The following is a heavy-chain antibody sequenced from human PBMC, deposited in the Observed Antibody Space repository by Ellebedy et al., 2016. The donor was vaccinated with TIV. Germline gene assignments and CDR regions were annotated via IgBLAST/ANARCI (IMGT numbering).Heavy chain of an antibody. CDR3: ARDSLGSSSSNDWFDP. D-gene: IGHD6-13*01. CDR1: GGTFSSYA. Sequence: SVKVSXXASGGTFSSYAISWVRQAPGQGLEWMGGIIPMFGTANYAQKAQGRVTITADESTSTAYMELSSLRSEDTAVYYCARDSLGSSSSNDWFDPWGQGTLVTVSS. CDR2: IIPMFGTA. J-gene: IGHJ5*02. V-gene: IGHV1-69*13.